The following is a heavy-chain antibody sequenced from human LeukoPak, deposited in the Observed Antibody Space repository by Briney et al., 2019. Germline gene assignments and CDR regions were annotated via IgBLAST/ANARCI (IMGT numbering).Heavy chain of an antibody. CDR1: GFTFSSYS. CDR3: ARDHPGASSSWYGGWFDP. J-gene: IGHJ5*02. D-gene: IGHD6-13*01. Sequence: GGSLRLSCAASGFTFSSYSMNWVRQAPGKGREGVSYISSSSSTIYYADSVKGRFTISRDNAKNSLYLQMNSLRAEDTAVYYCARDHPGASSSWYGGWFDPWGQGTLVTVSS. CDR2: ISSSSSTI. V-gene: IGHV3-48*04.